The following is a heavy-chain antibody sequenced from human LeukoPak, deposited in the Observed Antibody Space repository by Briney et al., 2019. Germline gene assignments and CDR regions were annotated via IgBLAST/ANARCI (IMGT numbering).Heavy chain of an antibody. D-gene: IGHD3-16*01. V-gene: IGHV3-48*03. Sequence: PGGSLRLSCAASGFTFSSYEMNWVRQAPGQGLEWVSYISSSGRTIYYADSVKGQFTISRDNAKNSLYLQMNSLRAEDTAVYYCARGDIRRFDYWGQGTLVTVSS. CDR2: ISSSGRTI. CDR1: GFTFSSYE. CDR3: ARGDIRRFDY. J-gene: IGHJ4*02.